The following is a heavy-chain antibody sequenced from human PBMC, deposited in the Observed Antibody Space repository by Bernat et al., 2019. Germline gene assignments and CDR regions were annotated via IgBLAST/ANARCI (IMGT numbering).Heavy chain of an antibody. V-gene: IGHV3-23*01. CDR1: GFTFNSQS. CDR2: ISSSGGST. J-gene: IGHJ6*02. Sequence: EVQLLESGGGLVQPGGSLRLSCAASGFTFNSQSMSWVRQAPGKGLEWVSTISSSGGSTYYADAVKGRFTISRDNAKNTLYLQMNSLRAEDTAVYYCASGHCSGGSCYYYYYGMDVWGQGTTVTVSS. D-gene: IGHD2-15*01. CDR3: ASGHCSGGSCYYYYYGMDV.